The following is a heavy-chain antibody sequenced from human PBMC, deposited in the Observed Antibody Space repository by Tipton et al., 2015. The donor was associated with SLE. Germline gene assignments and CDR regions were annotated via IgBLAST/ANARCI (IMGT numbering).Heavy chain of an antibody. CDR2: IYYSGGT. Sequence: TLSLTCAVSGGSISSSNWWSWVRQPPGKGLEWIGSIYYSGGTYYNPSLKGRVTISVDTSKNQFSLKLSSVTAADTAVYYCARGDCSSTSCLDYWGQGTLVTVSS. J-gene: IGHJ4*02. CDR3: ARGDCSSTSCLDY. V-gene: IGHV4-4*02. D-gene: IGHD2-2*01. CDR1: GGSISSSNW.